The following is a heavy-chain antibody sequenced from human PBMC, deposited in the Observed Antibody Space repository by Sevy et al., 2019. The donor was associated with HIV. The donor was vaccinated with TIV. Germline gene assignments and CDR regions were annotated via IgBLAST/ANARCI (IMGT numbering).Heavy chain of an antibody. D-gene: IGHD6-19*01. J-gene: IGHJ5*02. CDR1: GFTFSSYA. CDR3: ARDQVAGPYNWFDP. Sequence: GGSLRLSCAASGFTFSSYAMHWVRQAPGKGLEWVAFISYDGSNKYYADSVKGRFTISRDNSKNTLYLQMNSLRAEDTAVYYCARDQVAGPYNWFDPWGKGTLVTVSS. CDR2: ISYDGSNK. V-gene: IGHV3-30-3*01.